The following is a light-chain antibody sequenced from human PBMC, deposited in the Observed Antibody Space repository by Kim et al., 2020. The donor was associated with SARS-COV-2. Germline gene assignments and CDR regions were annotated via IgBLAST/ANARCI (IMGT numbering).Light chain of an antibody. CDR2: LNSDGSH. Sequence: SVKLTRTLSSGHSSYASAWHQQQPEKGPRYLMKLNSDGSHSKGDGIPDRFSGSSSGAERYLTISSLQSEDEADYYCQTWGTGTHVVFGGGTQLTVL. J-gene: IGLJ2*01. V-gene: IGLV4-69*01. CDR1: SGHSSYA. CDR3: QTWGTGTHVV.